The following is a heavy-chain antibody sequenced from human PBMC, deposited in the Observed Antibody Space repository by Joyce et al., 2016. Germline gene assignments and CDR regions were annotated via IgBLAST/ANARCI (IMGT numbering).Heavy chain of an antibody. CDR1: GFIFRNYG. J-gene: IGHJ3*02. D-gene: IGHD2/OR15-2a*01. CDR2: IDNDGSNT. Sequence: QLVDSGGGLVQPGGSLSLPCAASGFIFRNYGLNWVRQAPGKGLMWVSRIDNDGSNTNYADYVKGRFTISRDNAKNTLYLEMNNLRVEDTAVYFCVRAQVLADDVFNIWGQGTKVTVSS. V-gene: IGHV3-74*01. CDR3: VRAQVLADDVFNI.